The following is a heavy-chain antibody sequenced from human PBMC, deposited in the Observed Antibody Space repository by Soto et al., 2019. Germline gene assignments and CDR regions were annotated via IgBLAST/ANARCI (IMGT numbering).Heavy chain of an antibody. J-gene: IGHJ6*02. V-gene: IGHV3-48*01. Sequence: EVQVVESGGGLVQPGGSLRLSCAASGFTFSSYSMNWVRQAPGKGLEWVSYISSTSGTIYNADSVKGRFTISRDNAKNSRDLQMNSRRAEDTAVYYCARGEGGMDVWGQGTTVTVSS. CDR2: ISSTSGTI. CDR1: GFTFSSYS. CDR3: ARGEGGMDV.